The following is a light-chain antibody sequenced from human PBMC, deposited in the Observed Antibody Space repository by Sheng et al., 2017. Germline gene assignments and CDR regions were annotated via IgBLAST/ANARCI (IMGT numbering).Light chain of an antibody. CDR1: STDVGAYNY. J-gene: IGLJ3*02. CDR3: SSYTGSSAWL. CDR2: EVN. Sequence: QSALTQPPSASGSLGQSVTISCTGSSTDVGAYNYVSWYQQHPGEVPRLILYEVNKRPSGVPDRFSGSKSDNTASLTVSGLQAEDEANYYCSSYTGSSAWLFGGGTKLTVL. V-gene: IGLV2-8*01.